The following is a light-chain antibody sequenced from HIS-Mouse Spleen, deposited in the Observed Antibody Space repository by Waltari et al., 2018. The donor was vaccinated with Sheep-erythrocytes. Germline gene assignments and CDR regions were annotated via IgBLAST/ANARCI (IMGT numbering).Light chain of an antibody. V-gene: IGLV2-23*01. CDR2: ECS. CDR1: TSDVGRYNL. CDR3: CSYAGSSTWV. Sequence: QSALTQPASGSGSPGQSITISCTCTTSDVGRYNLVPWYQQHPGKVPKLMLYECSKRPSGVSNRFSGSKSGNTASLTISGLQAEDEADYYCCSYAGSSTWVFGGGTKLTVL. J-gene: IGLJ3*02.